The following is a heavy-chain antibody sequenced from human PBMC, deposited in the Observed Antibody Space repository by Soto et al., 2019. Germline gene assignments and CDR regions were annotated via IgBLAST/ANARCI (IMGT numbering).Heavy chain of an antibody. D-gene: IGHD2-15*01. J-gene: IGHJ6*03. V-gene: IGHV3-66*01. CDR1: ELTIINKY. Sequence: PGLSLRVSSVASELTIINKYMSRIIKKPREGLEWVSLLNRDGYTYYADSVKGRFTISRDDSKNTLNLQMNSLRAEDTAVYYCTRDDVHCSGGSCYGVPMDLWGKGTTVTVSS. CDR2: LNRDGYT. CDR3: TRDDVHCSGGSCYGVPMDL.